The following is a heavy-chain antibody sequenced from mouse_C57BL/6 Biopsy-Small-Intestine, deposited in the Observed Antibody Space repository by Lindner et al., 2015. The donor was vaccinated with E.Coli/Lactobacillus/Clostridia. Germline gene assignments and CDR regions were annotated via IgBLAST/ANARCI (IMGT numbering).Heavy chain of an antibody. V-gene: IGHV1-7*01. CDR1: GYTFGNFASYG. Sequence: SVKVSCKASGYTFGNFASYGITWVRQAPGQGLEWMGWISAHNGNTNYAQILQGRVTMTTDTSTNTAYMELRSLRSDDTAMYYCARDRGFDPWGQGTLVTVSS. CDR2: ISAHNGNT. D-gene: IGHD3-1*01. CDR3: ARDRGFDP. J-gene: IGHJ4*01.